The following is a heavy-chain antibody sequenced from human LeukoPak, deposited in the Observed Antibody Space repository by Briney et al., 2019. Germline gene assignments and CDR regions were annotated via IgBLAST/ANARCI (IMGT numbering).Heavy chain of an antibody. Sequence: GGSLRLSCAASGFTFSSYAMIWVRQAPGKGLEWVSAISGSGGRTYYADSVKGRFTISRDNSKNTLYLQMNSLRAEDTAVYYCARYCSGGTCRLGYYYYGMDVWGQGTTVTVSS. CDR2: ISGSGGRT. V-gene: IGHV3-23*01. CDR1: GFTFSSYA. D-gene: IGHD2-15*01. CDR3: ARYCSGGTCRLGYYYYGMDV. J-gene: IGHJ6*02.